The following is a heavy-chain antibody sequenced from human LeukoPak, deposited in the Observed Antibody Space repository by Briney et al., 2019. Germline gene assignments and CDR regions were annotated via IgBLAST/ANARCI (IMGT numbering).Heavy chain of an antibody. V-gene: IGHV4-38-2*01. CDR1: GGSFSGYY. D-gene: IGHD1-26*01. CDR3: ARGHSGSYPFDY. J-gene: IGHJ4*02. CDR2: IYHSGST. Sequence: PSETLSLTCAVYGGSFSGYYWGWIRQPPGKGLEWIGSIYHSGSTYYNPSLKSRVTISVDTSKNQFSLKLSSVTAADTAVYYCARGHSGSYPFDYWGQGTLVTVSS.